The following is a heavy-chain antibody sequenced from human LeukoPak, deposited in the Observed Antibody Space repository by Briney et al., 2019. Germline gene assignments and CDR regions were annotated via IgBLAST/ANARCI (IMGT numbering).Heavy chain of an antibody. D-gene: IGHD3-10*01. Sequence: GGSLRLSCAASGFTFSSYEMNWVRQAPGKGLEWVASIKQDGTEKYYVDSVKGRFTISRDNAKNSLYLQMNSLRVEDTAIYYCVKVAKYYYGSETYYFFEHWGQGTPVTAS. CDR3: VKVAKYYYGSETYYFFEH. V-gene: IGHV3-7*01. CDR2: IKQDGTEK. CDR1: GFTFSSYE. J-gene: IGHJ4*02.